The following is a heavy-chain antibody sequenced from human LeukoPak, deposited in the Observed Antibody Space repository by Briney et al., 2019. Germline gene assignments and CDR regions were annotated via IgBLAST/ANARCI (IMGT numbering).Heavy chain of an antibody. CDR2: ISSSSSYI. CDR3: AKDGGSGATRPIDF. CDR1: RFTFSSYS. J-gene: IGHJ4*02. V-gene: IGHV3-21*04. D-gene: IGHD1-26*01. Sequence: PAGSLRLSCAASRFTFSSYSMNWVRPAPGRVLEWVSSISSSSSYIYYAYSVKGRFTISRDNSKNSLYLQLNSLRTEDTAFYYCAKDGGSGATRPIDFWGQGTLVTVSS.